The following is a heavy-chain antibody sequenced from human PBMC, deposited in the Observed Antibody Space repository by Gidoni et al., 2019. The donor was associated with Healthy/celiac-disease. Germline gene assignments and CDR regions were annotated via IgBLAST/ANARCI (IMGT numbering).Heavy chain of an antibody. V-gene: IGHV3-49*05. J-gene: IGHJ6*02. CDR1: GFTFGDYA. CDR3: TRGGDTAMVLRGYGMDV. D-gene: IGHD5-18*01. CDR2: IRSKAYGGTT. Sequence: EVQLVESGGGLVTRGRSLRLSWTASGFTFGDYALSWFRQSPGKGLEWVGFIRSKAYGGTTEYAASVKGRFTISRDDSKSIAYLQMNSLKTEDTAVYYCTRGGDTAMVLRGYGMDVWGQGTTVTVSS.